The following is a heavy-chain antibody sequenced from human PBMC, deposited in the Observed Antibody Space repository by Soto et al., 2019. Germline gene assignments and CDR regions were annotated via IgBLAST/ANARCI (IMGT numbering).Heavy chain of an antibody. J-gene: IGHJ6*02. V-gene: IGHV1-3*01. CDR3: ASSYSNYALIDYYYYGMYV. D-gene: IGHD4-4*01. CDR1: GYTFTSYA. Sequence: QVQLVQSGAEVKKPGASVKVSCKASGYTFTSYAMHWVRQAPGQRLEWMGWINAGNGNTKYSQKFQARVTITRDTSASTAYMELSSLRSEDTAVYYCASSYSNYALIDYYYYGMYVWGQGTTVTVSS. CDR2: INAGNGNT.